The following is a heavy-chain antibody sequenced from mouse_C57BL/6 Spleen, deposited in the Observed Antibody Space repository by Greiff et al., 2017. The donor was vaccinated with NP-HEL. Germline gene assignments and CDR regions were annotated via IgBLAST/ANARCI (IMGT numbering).Heavy chain of an antibody. CDR1: GYTFTSYW. Sequence: VQLQQPGAELVMPGASVKLSCKASGYTFTSYWMHWVKQRPGQGLEWIGEIDPSDSYTNYNQKFKGKSTLTVDKSSSTAYMQLSSLTSEDSAVYYCARSMGLPHYYAMDYWGQGTSVTVSS. J-gene: IGHJ4*01. D-gene: IGHD2-4*01. CDR3: ARSMGLPHYYAMDY. CDR2: IDPSDSYT. V-gene: IGHV1-69*01.